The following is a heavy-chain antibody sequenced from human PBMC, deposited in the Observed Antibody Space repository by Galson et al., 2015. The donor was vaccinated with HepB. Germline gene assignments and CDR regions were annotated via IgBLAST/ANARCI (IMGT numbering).Heavy chain of an antibody. CDR2: INKDGSQI. D-gene: IGHD2-15*01. CDR3: ATETYWRSDD. CDR1: GFPFYGWR. J-gene: IGHJ4*02. Sequence: SLRLSCAASGFPFYGWRMSWVRQAPGMGLEWVANINKDGSQINYVASVKGRFTISRDNAKNSLYLQMNSLRAEDTAVYYCATETYWRSDDWGQGTLVTVSS. V-gene: IGHV3-7*01.